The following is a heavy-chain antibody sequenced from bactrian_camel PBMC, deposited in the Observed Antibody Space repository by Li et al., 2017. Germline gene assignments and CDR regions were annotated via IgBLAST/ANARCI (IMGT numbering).Heavy chain of an antibody. J-gene: IGHJ4*01. CDR1: GDTSVSDC. CDR3: AASGGQLGRWCYEFPVNWVSWLYN. V-gene: IGHV3S55*01. CDR2: IDSDGRT. Sequence: HVQLVESGGGLVQAGGSLRLSCAASGDTSVSDCVAWFRQVPGNEREPLASIDSDGRTSVADSVKGRFTISQDGAKDTLYLHMNNLKPEDTAMYHCAASGGQLGRWCYEFPVNWVSWLYNWGQGTQVTVS. D-gene: IGHD3*01.